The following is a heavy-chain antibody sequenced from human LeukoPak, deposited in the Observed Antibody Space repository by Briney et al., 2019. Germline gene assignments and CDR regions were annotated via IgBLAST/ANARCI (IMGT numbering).Heavy chain of an antibody. D-gene: IGHD3-10*01. CDR3: TTDGDYGSGSPDY. V-gene: IGHV3-15*01. Sequence: GGSLRLSCAASGFTFSNAWMSWVRQAPGKGLEWVGRLKSKTDGRTTDYAAPVKGRFTISRDDSKNTLYLQMNSLKTEDTAVYYCTTDGDYGSGSPDYWGQGTLVTVSS. J-gene: IGHJ4*02. CDR2: LKSKTDGRTT. CDR1: GFTFSNAW.